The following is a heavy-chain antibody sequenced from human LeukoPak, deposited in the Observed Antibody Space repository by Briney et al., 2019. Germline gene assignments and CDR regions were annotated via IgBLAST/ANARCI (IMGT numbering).Heavy chain of an antibody. J-gene: IGHJ3*02. D-gene: IGHD2-2*01. Sequence: PGGSLRLSCAASGFTFSSYAMSWVRQAPGKGLEWVSVIYSGGSTYYADSVKGRFTISRDNSKNMLYLQMNSLRAEDTAVYYCARGSHAGREAFDIWGQGTMVTVSS. CDR1: GFTFSSYA. CDR3: ARGSHAGREAFDI. CDR2: IYSGGST. V-gene: IGHV3-66*02.